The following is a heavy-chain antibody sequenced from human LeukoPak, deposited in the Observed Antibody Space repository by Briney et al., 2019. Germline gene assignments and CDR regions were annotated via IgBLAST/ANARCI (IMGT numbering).Heavy chain of an antibody. D-gene: IGHD2-15*01. CDR3: AAIQGSSDY. J-gene: IGHJ4*02. Sequence: SETLSLTCIVSGYSISSGYYWGWIRQSPGKGLEWIASIYHSGSTYYNPSLKSRVTMSVDTSKNHYSLKLTSVTAADTAVYYCAAIQGSSDYWGQGTLVTVSS. CDR2: IYHSGST. V-gene: IGHV4-38-2*02. CDR1: GYSISSGYY.